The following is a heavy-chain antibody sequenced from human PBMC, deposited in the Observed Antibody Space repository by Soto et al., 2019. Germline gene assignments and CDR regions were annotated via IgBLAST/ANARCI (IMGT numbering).Heavy chain of an antibody. CDR1: GGSISSYY. D-gene: IGHD6-19*01. CDR3: ARQDSSGWYPNYYFDY. J-gene: IGHJ4*02. V-gene: IGHV4-59*08. Sequence: SETLSLTCTVSGGSISSYYWSWIRQPPGKGLEWIGYIYYSGSTNYNPSLKSRVTISVDTSKNQFSLKLSSVTAADTAVYYCARQDSSGWYPNYYFDYWGQGPLVTVSS. CDR2: IYYSGST.